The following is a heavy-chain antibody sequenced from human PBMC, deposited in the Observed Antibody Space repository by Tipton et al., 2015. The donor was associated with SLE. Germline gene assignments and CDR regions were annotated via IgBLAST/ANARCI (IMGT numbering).Heavy chain of an antibody. Sequence: TLSLTCTVSGGSISSYYWRWFRQPPGKGLEWIGYIYYSGSTDYNPTLKSRLIISVDRSKNQFSMKRSSVTAADSAVYYCRRQPPGGGPGCPSDMDVWGQGTTVTVSS. J-gene: IGHJ6*02. V-gene: IGHV4-59*08. D-gene: IGHD1-14*01. CDR3: RRQPPGGGPGCPSDMDV. CDR1: GGSISSYY. CDR2: IYYSGST.